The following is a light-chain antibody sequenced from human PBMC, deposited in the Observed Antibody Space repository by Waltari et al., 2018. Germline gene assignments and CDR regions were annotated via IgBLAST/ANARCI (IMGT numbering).Light chain of an antibody. CDR3: SSYTSSSTLGV. CDR2: EVS. Sequence: QSALTQPASVSGSPGQSITISCTGTSSAVGGYKYVSWYQQHPGKAPKLMIYEVSNRTSGVSNRFSGSKSGNTASLTISGLQAEDEADYYCSSYTSSSTLGVFGTGTKVTVL. J-gene: IGLJ1*01. CDR1: SSAVGGYKY. V-gene: IGLV2-14*01.